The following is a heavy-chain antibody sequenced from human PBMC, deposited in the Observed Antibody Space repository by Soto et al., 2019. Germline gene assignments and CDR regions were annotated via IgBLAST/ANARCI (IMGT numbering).Heavy chain of an antibody. CDR1: GFTFSSYA. CDR3: AKPTLAYDILTGYYIY. D-gene: IGHD3-9*01. J-gene: IGHJ4*02. CDR2: ISGSGGST. V-gene: IGHV3-23*01. Sequence: EVQLLESGGGLVQPGGSLRLSCAASGFTFSSYAMSWVRQAPGKGLEWVSAISGSGGSTYYADSVKGRFTISRDNSKTTLYLQMNSLRAEDTAVYYCAKPTLAYDILTGYYIYWGQGTLVTVSS.